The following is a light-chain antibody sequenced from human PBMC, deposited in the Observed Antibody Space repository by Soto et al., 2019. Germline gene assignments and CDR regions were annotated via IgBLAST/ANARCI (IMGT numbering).Light chain of an antibody. Sequence: QSALTQPASVSGSPGQSVTISCTGTASDVGTYNLVSWYQQHPGKAPKVVIYEDTKRPSGLSNRFSGSKSGNTASLTISGLQAEDEAVYYFCAYAGSNIWLFGGGTKLTVL. CDR3: CAYAGSNIWL. J-gene: IGLJ3*02. V-gene: IGLV2-23*01. CDR1: ASDVGTYNL. CDR2: EDT.